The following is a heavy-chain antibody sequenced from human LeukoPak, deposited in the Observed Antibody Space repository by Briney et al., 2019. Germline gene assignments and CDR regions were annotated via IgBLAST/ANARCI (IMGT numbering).Heavy chain of an antibody. Sequence: SVKVSCKASGYTFTGYYMHWVRQAPGQGLEWMGGIIPIFGTANYAQKFQGRVTITTDESTSTAYMELSSLRSEDTAVYYCARDRGVGEYYFDYWGQGTLVTVSS. V-gene: IGHV1-69*05. D-gene: IGHD3-10*01. J-gene: IGHJ4*02. CDR3: ARDRGVGEYYFDY. CDR1: GYTFTGYY. CDR2: IIPIFGTA.